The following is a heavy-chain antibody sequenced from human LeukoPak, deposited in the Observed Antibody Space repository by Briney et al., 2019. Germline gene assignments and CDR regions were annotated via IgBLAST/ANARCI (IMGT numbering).Heavy chain of an antibody. CDR3: ARGGAQGMDV. Sequence: GGSLRLSCAASGFTFSGYYMTWIRQAPGKGLEWVLYISGDGNTIDYADAVKGRFTISRDNAKNSLYLQMNSLRAEDTALYYCARGGAQGMDVWGQGTTVTVS. CDR2: ISGDGNTI. CDR1: GFTFSGYY. J-gene: IGHJ6*02. V-gene: IGHV3-11*01. D-gene: IGHD1-26*01.